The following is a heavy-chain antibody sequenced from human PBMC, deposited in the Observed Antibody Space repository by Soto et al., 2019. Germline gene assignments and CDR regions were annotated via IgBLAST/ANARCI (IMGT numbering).Heavy chain of an antibody. D-gene: IGHD6-6*01. V-gene: IGHV3-48*02. Sequence: EVQLVESGGVLVQPGGSVRLSCAASGFTFSSYSMNWVRQAPGKGRERGSHISSSSRTIYYADSVKGRFTISRDNAKNSLYLQMNSLRDEDTAVYYCARDHYTSSFPSSGHYYYYYGMDVWGQGTTVTVSS. CDR2: ISSSSRTI. CDR3: ARDHYTSSFPSSGHYYYYYGMDV. CDR1: GFTFSSYS. J-gene: IGHJ6*02.